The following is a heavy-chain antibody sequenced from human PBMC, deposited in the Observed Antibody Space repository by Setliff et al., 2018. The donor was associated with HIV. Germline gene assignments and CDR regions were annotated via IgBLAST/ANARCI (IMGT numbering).Heavy chain of an antibody. CDR2: IRYDGSNK. V-gene: IGHV3-30*02. CDR3: AKPSTPRGRYIDY. J-gene: IGHJ4*02. CDR1: GFTFSSYG. Sequence: GGSLRLSCAASGFTFSSYGMHWVRQAPGKGLEWVAFIRYDGSNKYYADSVKGRFTISRVNSKNTLYLQMNSLRAEDTAVYYCAKPSTPRGRYIDYWGQGTLVTVSS.